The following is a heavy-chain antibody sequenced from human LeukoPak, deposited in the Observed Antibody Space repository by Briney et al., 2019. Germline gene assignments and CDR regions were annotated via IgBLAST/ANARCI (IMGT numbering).Heavy chain of an antibody. CDR3: ARGGANTYSSGYFRH. CDR2: INAGNGNT. V-gene: IGHV1-3*01. D-gene: IGHD6-19*01. Sequence: ASVEVSCKASGYTFTSYAMHWVRQAPGQRLEWMGWINAGNGNTKYSQKFQGRVTITRDTSASTAYMELSSLRSEDTAVYYCARGGANTYSSGYFRHWGQGTLVTVSS. J-gene: IGHJ1*01. CDR1: GYTFTSYA.